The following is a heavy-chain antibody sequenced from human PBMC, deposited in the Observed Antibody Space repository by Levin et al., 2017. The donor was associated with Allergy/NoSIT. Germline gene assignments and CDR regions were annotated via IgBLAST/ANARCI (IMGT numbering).Heavy chain of an antibody. Sequence: GGSLRLSCAASGFTFSDFYMSWIRQAPAKGLECVSYIDRSGTTVYYGDSVKGRFTVSRDNAKSSLYLQMNSLRAEDTAVYYCAKGHTWLDPWGQGTPVTVSS. V-gene: IGHV3-11*01. CDR3: AKGHTWLDP. J-gene: IGHJ5*02. CDR1: GFTFSDFY. CDR2: IDRSGTTV. D-gene: IGHD6-19*01.